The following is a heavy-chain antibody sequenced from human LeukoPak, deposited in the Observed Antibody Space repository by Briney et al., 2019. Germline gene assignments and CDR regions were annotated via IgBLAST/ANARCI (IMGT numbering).Heavy chain of an antibody. CDR3: ARAGGGNEIDY. CDR2: IIPIFGTA. Sequence: GASVKVSCKASGGSFTNYVITWVRQAPGQGLEWMGGIIPIFGTANYAQKFQGRVTITADESTSTAYMELSSLRSEDTAVYYCARAGGGNEIDYWGQGTLVTVSS. V-gene: IGHV1-69*13. J-gene: IGHJ4*02. CDR1: GGSFTNYV. D-gene: IGHD4-23*01.